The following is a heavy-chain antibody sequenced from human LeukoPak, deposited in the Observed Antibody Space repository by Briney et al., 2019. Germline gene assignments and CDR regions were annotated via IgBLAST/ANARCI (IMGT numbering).Heavy chain of an antibody. V-gene: IGHV3-23*01. J-gene: IGHJ5*02. CDR3: AKASDYDFWSGYFGWFDP. CDR2: ISGSGGST. Sequence: GGSLRLSCAASGFTFSSYAMSWVRQAPGKGLEWVSAISGSGGSTYYADSVKGRFTISRDNSKNTLYLQMNSLRAEDTAVYYCAKASDYDFWSGYFGWFDPWGQGTLVTVSS. CDR1: GFTFSSYA. D-gene: IGHD3-3*01.